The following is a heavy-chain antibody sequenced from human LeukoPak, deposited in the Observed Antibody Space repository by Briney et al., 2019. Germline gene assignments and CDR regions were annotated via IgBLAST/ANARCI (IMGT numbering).Heavy chain of an antibody. CDR1: GYTLTELS. Sequence: ASVKVSCKVSGYTLTELSMHWVRQAPGKGLEWMGGFDPEDGETIYAQKFQGRVTMTEDTSTDTAYMELSSLRSEDTAVYYCAKFSGYDSEYYFDYWGQGTLVTVSS. J-gene: IGHJ4*02. D-gene: IGHD5-12*01. CDR3: AKFSGYDSEYYFDY. V-gene: IGHV1-24*01. CDR2: FDPEDGET.